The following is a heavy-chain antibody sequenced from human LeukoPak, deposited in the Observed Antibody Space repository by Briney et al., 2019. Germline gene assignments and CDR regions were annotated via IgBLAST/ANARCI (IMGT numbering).Heavy chain of an antibody. J-gene: IGHJ4*02. D-gene: IGHD3-10*01. V-gene: IGHV4-59*08. CDR1: SHSVSANL. CDR2: THFRGTT. Sequence: SETLSLLCSIWSHSVSANLSTWVWQPPGKGLEWIGYTHFRGTTNSNPSLKSRVTISEDTHKNRFSLKVSSITAAEPTPSYCARRRVVRGSYYFDSWGQETRVSVSS. CDR3: ARRRVVRGSYYFDS.